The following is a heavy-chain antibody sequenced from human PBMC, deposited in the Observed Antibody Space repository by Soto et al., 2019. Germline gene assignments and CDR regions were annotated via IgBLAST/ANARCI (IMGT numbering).Heavy chain of an antibody. CDR1: GFTFSDHY. CDR3: TTDLPYYYDSSGYSGLFDY. CDR2: IKSKTDGGTT. V-gene: IGHV3-15*01. J-gene: IGHJ4*02. D-gene: IGHD3-22*01. Sequence: GGSLRLSCAASGFTFSDHYMDWVRQAPGKGLEWVGRIKSKTDGGTTDYAAPVKGKFTISRDDSKNTLYLQMNSLKTEDTAVYYCTTDLPYYYDSSGYSGLFDYWGQGTLVTVSS.